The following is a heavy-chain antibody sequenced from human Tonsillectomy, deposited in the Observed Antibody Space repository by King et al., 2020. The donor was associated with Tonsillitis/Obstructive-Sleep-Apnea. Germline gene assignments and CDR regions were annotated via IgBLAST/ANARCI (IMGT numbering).Heavy chain of an antibody. J-gene: IGHJ3*02. V-gene: IGHV1-18*01. D-gene: IGHD3-3*01. Sequence: QLVQSGAEVKKPGASVKVSCQASGYTFTSYGISWVRQAPGQGLEWMGWISAYNGNTNYAQKLQGRVTMTTDTSTSTAYMELRSLRSDDTAVYYCAVRRRGVLWSAFDIWGQGTMVTVSS. CDR2: ISAYNGNT. CDR1: GYTFTSYG. CDR3: AVRRRGVLWSAFDI.